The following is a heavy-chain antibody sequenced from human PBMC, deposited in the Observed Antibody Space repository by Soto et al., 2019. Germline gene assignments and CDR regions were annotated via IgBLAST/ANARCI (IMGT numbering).Heavy chain of an antibody. CDR2: ISSDGGST. CDR3: VKDGRISYSGSYLDY. V-gene: IGHV3-64D*08. J-gene: IGHJ4*02. Sequence: GGALRLSCAASGFTFSSYAMGWVRQPPGKGLEYVSTISSDGGSTYYADSVKGRFTISRDNSKNTLYLQMSSLRAEDTVVYYCVKDGRISYSGSYLDYWGQGTLVTVSS. D-gene: IGHD1-26*01. CDR1: GFTFSSYA.